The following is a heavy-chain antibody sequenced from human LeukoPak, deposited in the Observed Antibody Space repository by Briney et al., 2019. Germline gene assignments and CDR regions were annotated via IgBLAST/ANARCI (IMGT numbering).Heavy chain of an antibody. D-gene: IGHD2-8*02. J-gene: IGHJ6*02. CDR3: ARVWSLSAKYYYYYYGMDV. CDR2: IYHSGST. CDR1: GGSISSSNW. Sequence: SETLSLTCAVSGGSISSSNWWSWVRQPPGKGLEWIGEIYHSGSTNYNPSLKSRVTISVDKSKNQFSLKLSSVTAADTAVYYCARVWSLSAKYYYYYYGMDVWGQGTTVTVSS. V-gene: IGHV4-4*02.